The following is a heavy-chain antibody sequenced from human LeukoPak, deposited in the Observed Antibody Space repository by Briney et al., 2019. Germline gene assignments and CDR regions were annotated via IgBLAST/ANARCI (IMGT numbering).Heavy chain of an antibody. CDR2: ISNSGGNT. D-gene: IGHD2/OR15-2a*01. CDR1: GFPFSASA. Sequence: PGGSLRLSCAAFGFPFSASAMSWVLQAPGKGLEWVSTISNSGGNTYYANSVRGRFTISRDNSKNTLFLQLNSLRAEDTAVYYCAKASNTLDYWGPGTLVTVSS. CDR3: AKASNTLDY. J-gene: IGHJ4*02. V-gene: IGHV3-23*01.